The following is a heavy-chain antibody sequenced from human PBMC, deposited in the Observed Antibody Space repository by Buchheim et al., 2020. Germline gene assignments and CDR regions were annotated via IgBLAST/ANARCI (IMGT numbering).Heavy chain of an antibody. V-gene: IGHV4-30-4*01. J-gene: IGHJ3*02. CDR1: GGSISSGDYY. Sequence: QVQLQESGPGLVKPSQTLSLTCTVSGGSISSGDYYWSWIRQPPGKGLEWIGYIYYSGSTYYNPSLKSRVTISVDTSKNQFSLKLSSVTAADTAVYYCARYRGDYDSSGYPGAVGGAFDIWGQGT. CDR2: IYYSGST. CDR3: ARYRGDYDSSGYPGAVGGAFDI. D-gene: IGHD3-22*01.